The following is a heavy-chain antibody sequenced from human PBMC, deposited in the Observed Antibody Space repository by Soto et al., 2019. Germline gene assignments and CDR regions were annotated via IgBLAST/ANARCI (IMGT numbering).Heavy chain of an antibody. V-gene: IGHV1-18*01. J-gene: IGHJ1*01. D-gene: IGHD6-19*01. CDR1: GYTFTSYG. Sequence: ASVKVSCKASGYTFTSYGISWVRQAPGQGLEWMGWIGAYNGNTNYAQKLQGRVTMTTDTSTSTAYMELRSLRSDDTAVYYCARGADSSGWYLSYFQHWGQGTLXTVSS. CDR2: IGAYNGNT. CDR3: ARGADSSGWYLSYFQH.